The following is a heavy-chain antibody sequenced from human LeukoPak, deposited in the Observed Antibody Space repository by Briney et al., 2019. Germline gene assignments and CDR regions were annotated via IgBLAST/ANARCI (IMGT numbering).Heavy chain of an antibody. D-gene: IGHD3-10*01. J-gene: IGHJ4*02. CDR2: INPNSGGT. Sequence: ASVKVSCKASGYTFTGYYMHWVRRAPGQGLEWMGWINPNSGGTNYAQKFQGRVTMTRDTSISTAYMELSRLRSDDTAVYYCAREQVGSGSYYIDYWGQGTLVTVSS. CDR1: GYTFTGYY. CDR3: AREQVGSGSYYIDY. V-gene: IGHV1-2*02.